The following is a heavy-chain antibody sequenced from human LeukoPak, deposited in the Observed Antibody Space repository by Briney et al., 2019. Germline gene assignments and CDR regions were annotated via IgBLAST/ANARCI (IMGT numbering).Heavy chain of an antibody. CDR3: AKGNQWLTYYYFDY. CDR1: GFTFSSYA. V-gene: IGHV3-23*01. Sequence: QTGGSLRLSCAASGFTFSSYAMSWVRQAPGKGLEWVSAISGSGGSTYYTDSVKGRFTISRDNSKNTLYLQMNSLRAEDTAVYYCAKGNQWLTYYYFDYWGQGTLVTVSS. CDR2: ISGSGGST. J-gene: IGHJ4*02. D-gene: IGHD6-19*01.